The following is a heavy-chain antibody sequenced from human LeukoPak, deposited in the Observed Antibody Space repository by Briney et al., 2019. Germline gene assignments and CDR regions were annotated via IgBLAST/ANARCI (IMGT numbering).Heavy chain of an antibody. CDR2: ISYDGSSK. V-gene: IGHV3-30*04. J-gene: IGHJ6*03. CDR1: GFTFSSYA. Sequence: QTGGSLRLSCAASGFTFSSYAMHWVRQAPGKGLEWVAVISYDGSSKYYADSVKGRFTISRDNSKNTLYLQMNSLRAEDTAVYYCARGMYYDFWSGYQDYYYYMDVWGKGTTVTVSS. CDR3: ARGMYYDFWSGYQDYYYYMDV. D-gene: IGHD3-3*01.